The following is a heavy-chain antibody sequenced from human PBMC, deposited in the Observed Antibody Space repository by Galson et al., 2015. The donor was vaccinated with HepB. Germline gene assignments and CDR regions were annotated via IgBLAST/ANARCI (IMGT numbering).Heavy chain of an antibody. V-gene: IGHV3-30*02. Sequence: SLRLSCAASGFTFSSYGMHWVRQAPGKGLEWVAFIWYDGSNKYYADSVKGRFTISRDNSKNTLYLQMNSLRAEDTAVYYCMVRGVIEFDYWGQGTLVTVSS. J-gene: IGHJ4*02. D-gene: IGHD3-10*01. CDR1: GFTFSSYG. CDR2: IWYDGSNK. CDR3: MVRGVIEFDY.